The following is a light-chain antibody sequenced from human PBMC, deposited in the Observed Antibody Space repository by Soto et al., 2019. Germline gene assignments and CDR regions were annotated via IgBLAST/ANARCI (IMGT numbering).Light chain of an antibody. CDR2: ENN. V-gene: IGLV1-51*02. CDR3: GTWDSSLSAVV. J-gene: IGLJ2*01. CDR1: RPNIGNNY. Sequence: QSVLTQPPSVSAAPGQTVTISCSGSRPNIGNNYVSWYQHLPGTAPKLLICENNKRPSGIPDRFSGSKSGTSATLGITGLQTGDEADYYCGTWDSSLSAVVFGGGTKLTVL.